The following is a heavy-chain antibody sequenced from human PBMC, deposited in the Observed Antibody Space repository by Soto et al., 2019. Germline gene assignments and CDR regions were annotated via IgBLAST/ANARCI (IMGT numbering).Heavy chain of an antibody. Sequence: QVQLVESGGGVVQPGRSLRLSCAASGFTFRNYGMHWVRQAPGNGLEWVALIWYDGSNTFYTDSVKGRFTISRDNSKSTLHLQMNSLRVEDTAVYYCTRDVSSRYFDLWGRGSLVTVSS. CDR1: GFTFRNYG. CDR3: TRDVSSRYFDL. V-gene: IGHV3-33*01. CDR2: IWYDGSNT. J-gene: IGHJ2*01.